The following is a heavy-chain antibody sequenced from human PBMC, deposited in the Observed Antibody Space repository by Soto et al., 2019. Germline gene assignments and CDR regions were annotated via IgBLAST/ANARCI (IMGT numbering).Heavy chain of an antibody. V-gene: IGHV1-24*01. CDR3: ATDLYSSSLTYFDY. Sequence: ASVKVSCKVSGYTLTELSMHWVRQAPGKGLEWMGGFDPEDGETIYAQKFQGGVTMTEDTSTDTAYMELSSLRSEDTAVYFCATDLYSSSLTYFDYWGQGTLVTVSS. CDR1: GYTLTELS. CDR2: FDPEDGET. J-gene: IGHJ4*02. D-gene: IGHD6-13*01.